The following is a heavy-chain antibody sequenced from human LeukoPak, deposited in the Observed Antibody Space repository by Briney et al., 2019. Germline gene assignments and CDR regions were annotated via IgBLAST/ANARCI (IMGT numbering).Heavy chain of an antibody. J-gene: IGHJ5*02. Sequence: SETLSLTCAVYGGSFSGYYWSWIRQPPGKGLEWIGEINHSGSTNYNPSLKSRVTISVDTSKDQFSLKLSSVTAADTAVYYCARGRYDFWSGYLPWFDPWGQGTLVTVSS. V-gene: IGHV4-34*01. CDR2: INHSGST. D-gene: IGHD3-3*01. CDR3: ARGRYDFWSGYLPWFDP. CDR1: GGSFSGYY.